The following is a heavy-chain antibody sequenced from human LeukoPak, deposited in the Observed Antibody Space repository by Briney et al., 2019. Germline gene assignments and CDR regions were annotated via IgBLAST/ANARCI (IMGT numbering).Heavy chain of an antibody. J-gene: IGHJ4*02. CDR1: GFTFDDYG. CDR3: ARVGTYYDILAAYYSTYFDY. V-gene: IGHV3-20*04. CDR2: INWNGGST. D-gene: IGHD3-9*01. Sequence: AGGSLRLSCAASGFTFDDYGMSWVRQAPGKGLEWVSGINWNGGSTGYADSVKGRFTISRDNAKNSLYLQMNSLRAEDTALHYCARVGTYYDILAAYYSTYFDYWGQGTLVTVSS.